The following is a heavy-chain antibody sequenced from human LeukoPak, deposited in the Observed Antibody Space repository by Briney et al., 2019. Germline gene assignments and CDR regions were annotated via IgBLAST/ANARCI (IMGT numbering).Heavy chain of an antibody. CDR2: ISSRNNSI. D-gene: IGHD1-26*01. CDR3: AREGRWVGWFDL. CDR1: GFSFSNYA. J-gene: IGHJ5*02. V-gene: IGHV3-23*01. Sequence: GGSLRLSCSASGFSFSNYAMSWVRQAPGKGLQGVADISSRNNSIFYAESVQGRFTVSRDNSRNTLYLQMDRLRADDTATYYCAREGRWVGWFDLWGQGTLLAVSS.